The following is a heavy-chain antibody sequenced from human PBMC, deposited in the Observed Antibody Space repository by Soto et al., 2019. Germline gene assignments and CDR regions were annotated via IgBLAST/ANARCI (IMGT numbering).Heavy chain of an antibody. V-gene: IGHV1-18*01. D-gene: IGHD3-22*01. CDR1: GYTFTSYG. Sequence: VKVSCKASGYTFTSYGISWVRQAPGQGLAWMGWISGYNGDTNYAQKFQGRVTLTTDTSTSTAYLEVMTLRSDDTAVYYCAREGSYHDFDYWGLGTLVTVSS. CDR3: AREGSYHDFDY. J-gene: IGHJ4*02. CDR2: ISGYNGDT.